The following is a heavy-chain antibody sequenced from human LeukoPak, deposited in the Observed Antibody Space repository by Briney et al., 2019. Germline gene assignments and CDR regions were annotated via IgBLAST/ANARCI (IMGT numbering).Heavy chain of an antibody. D-gene: IGHD5-18*01. CDR2: IRHDGSNK. CDR1: GFTFSSYG. Sequence: GGSLRLSCAASGFTFSSYGMHWDRQAPGKGLEWVAFIRHDGSNKYYADSVRGRFTISRDNSKSTLSLQMNSLRVEDTAIYYCATYRQVLLPFESWGQGTLVTVSS. V-gene: IGHV3-30*02. CDR3: ATYRQVLLPFES. J-gene: IGHJ4*02.